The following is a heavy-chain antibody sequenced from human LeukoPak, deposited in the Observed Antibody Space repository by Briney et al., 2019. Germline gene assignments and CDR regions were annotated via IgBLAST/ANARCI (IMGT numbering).Heavy chain of an antibody. D-gene: IGHD3-9*01. Sequence: SETLSLTCIVSGGSISSGGHYWSWIRQSAGKGLEWIGRIYTSGSTNYNPSLKSRVTISVDTSKNQFSLKLSSVTAADTAVYYCARALRYFDWLFPPKNWFDPWGQGTLVTVSS. J-gene: IGHJ5*02. CDR1: GGSISSGGHY. CDR2: IYTSGST. CDR3: ARALRYFDWLFPPKNWFDP. V-gene: IGHV4-61*02.